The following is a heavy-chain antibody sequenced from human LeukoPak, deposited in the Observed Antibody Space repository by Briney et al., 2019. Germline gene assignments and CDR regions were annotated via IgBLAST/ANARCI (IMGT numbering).Heavy chain of an antibody. CDR3: AVDYGSGSYYIYYAFDI. D-gene: IGHD3-10*01. V-gene: IGHV3-30*02. CDR1: GFTLSIYG. Sequence: GGSLRLSCTASGFTLSIYGMHWVRQIPRKGLEWVAFIQGDGEKEWYADSVKGRFTISRDNSKNTLYLQMNSLRAEDTAVYYCAVDYGSGSYYIYYAFDIWGQGTMVTVSS. J-gene: IGHJ3*02. CDR2: IQGDGEKE.